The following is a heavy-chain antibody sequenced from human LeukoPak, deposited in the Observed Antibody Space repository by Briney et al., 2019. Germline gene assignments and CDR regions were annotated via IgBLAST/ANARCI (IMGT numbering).Heavy chain of an antibody. V-gene: IGHV3-33*01. Sequence: GGSLRLSCAASAFTFSSFGMHWVRQAPGKGLEWVAVIWYDGSNKYYADSVEGRFTISRDNSKNTLYLQMNSLRAEDTAVYYCARDRETWYFDFWGQGTLVAVSS. CDR2: IWYDGSNK. J-gene: IGHJ4*02. CDR1: AFTFSSFG. CDR3: ARDRETWYFDF.